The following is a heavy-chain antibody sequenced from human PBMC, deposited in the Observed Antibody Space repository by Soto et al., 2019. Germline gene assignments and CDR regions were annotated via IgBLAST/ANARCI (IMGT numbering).Heavy chain of an antibody. D-gene: IGHD1-26*01. CDR1: SYSIGNGYY. CDR2: IYHSGST. CDR3: ARETGSYRYYFDY. V-gene: IGHV4-38-2*02. Sequence: SETLSLTCDVSSYSIGNGYYWGWIRQPPGKGLEWIGTIYHSGSTSYNPSLKSRVTMSVDTSKNQFSLKVRSVTAADTALYYCARETGSYRYYFDYWGQGTLVTVSS. J-gene: IGHJ4*02.